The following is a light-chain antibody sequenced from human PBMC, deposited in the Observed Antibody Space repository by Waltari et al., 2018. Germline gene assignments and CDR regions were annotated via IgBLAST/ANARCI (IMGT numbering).Light chain of an antibody. J-gene: IGLJ2*01. V-gene: IGLV3-21*03. CDR2: DDS. CDR3: QVWDSSSDPSVV. CDR1: NLASKS. Sequence: SYVLTQPPSVSVAPGTAARIPCRGTNLASKSVHWYQQKPGQAPVLVVYDDSDRLSGIPERFSGSNSGNTATLTISRVEAGDEADYYCQVWDSSSDPSVVFGGGTKLTVL.